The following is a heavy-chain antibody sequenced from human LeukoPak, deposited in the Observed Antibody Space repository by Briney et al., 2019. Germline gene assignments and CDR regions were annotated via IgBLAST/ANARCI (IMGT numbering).Heavy chain of an antibody. Sequence: PSETLSLTCTVSGGSISSHYWSWIRQPPGKGLEWIGYIYYSGSTNYNPSLKSRVTISVDTSKNQFSLKLSSVTAAVTAVYYCARSIAAAGPKKYYYYYYMDVWGKGTTVTVSS. CDR3: ARSIAAAGPKKYYYYYYMDV. D-gene: IGHD6-13*01. CDR1: GGSISSHY. V-gene: IGHV4-59*11. J-gene: IGHJ6*03. CDR2: IYYSGST.